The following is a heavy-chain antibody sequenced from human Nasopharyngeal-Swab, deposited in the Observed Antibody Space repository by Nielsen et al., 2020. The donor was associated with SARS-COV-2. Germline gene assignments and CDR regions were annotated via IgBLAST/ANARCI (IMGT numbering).Heavy chain of an antibody. CDR3: ARLGIAAAAGTFDI. Sequence: GESLKISCKGSGYSFTNYWIGWVRQMPGKGLEWMGIIYRGDSDTRYSPSFQGQVTISADKSISTAYLQWSSLKVSDTAMYFCARLGIAAAAGTFDIWGQGTMVTVSS. J-gene: IGHJ3*02. V-gene: IGHV5-51*01. D-gene: IGHD6-13*01. CDR1: GYSFTNYW. CDR2: IYRGDSDT.